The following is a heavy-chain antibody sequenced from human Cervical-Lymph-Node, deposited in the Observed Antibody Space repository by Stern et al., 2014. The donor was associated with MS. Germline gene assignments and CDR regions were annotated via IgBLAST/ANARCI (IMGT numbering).Heavy chain of an antibody. D-gene: IGHD3-16*01. V-gene: IGHV5-51*03. CDR2: IYPSDCDT. J-gene: IGHJ4*02. CDR3: ARRGLGYDGADY. CDR1: GYSFANFW. Sequence: EVQLVQSGAEVRKPGESLKISCKVSGYSFANFWIGWVRQVPGKGLEWMGIIYPSDCDTRYSPSFQGQVTLAADESISTAYLQWSSLKASDTGIYYCARRGLGYDGADYWGQGALVTVSS.